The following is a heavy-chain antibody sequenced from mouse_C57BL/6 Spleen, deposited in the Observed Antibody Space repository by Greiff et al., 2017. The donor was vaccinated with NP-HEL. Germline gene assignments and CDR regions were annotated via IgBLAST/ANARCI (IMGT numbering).Heavy chain of an antibody. D-gene: IGHD1-1*01. V-gene: IGHV1-69*01. CDR2: IDPSDSYT. CDR1: GYTFTSYW. Sequence: QVQLQQPGAELVMPGASVKLSCKASGYTFTSYWMHWVKQRPGQGLEWIGEIDPSDSYTNYNQKFKGKSTLTVDKSSSTAYMQLSSLTSEDSAVYYCARKVITTVVAPYCDYWGQGTTLTVSS. CDR3: ARKVITTVVAPYCDY. J-gene: IGHJ2*01.